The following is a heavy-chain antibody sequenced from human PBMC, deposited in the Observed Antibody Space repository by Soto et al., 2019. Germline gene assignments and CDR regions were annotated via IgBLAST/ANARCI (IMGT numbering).Heavy chain of an antibody. CDR1: GGTFSSYT. V-gene: IGHV1-69*02. Sequence: QVQLVQSGAEVKKPGSSLKVSCKASGGTFSSYTISWVRQAPGQGLEWMGRIIPILGIANYAQKFQGRVTITADKSTSTADMELSSLRSEDTAVYYCARGYGAGSYLPLYYDGMDVWGQGTTVTVSS. D-gene: IGHD3-10*01. J-gene: IGHJ6*02. CDR3: ARGYGAGSYLPLYYDGMDV. CDR2: IIPILGIA.